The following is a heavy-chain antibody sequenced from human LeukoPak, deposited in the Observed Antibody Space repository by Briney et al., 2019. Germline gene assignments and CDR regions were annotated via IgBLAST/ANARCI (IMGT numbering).Heavy chain of an antibody. CDR3: ARFSGHGDYFWFDP. CDR1: GGTLSTYA. Sequence: VASVKVSCKTSGGTLSTYAIIWVRQAPGQGLEWIGGIIPIFGTANYAQKFQVRVTITADESTSTPYMELSSLRSEDTAVYYCARFSGHGDYFWFDPWGQGTLVTVSS. J-gene: IGHJ5*02. V-gene: IGHV1-69*13. CDR2: IIPIFGTA. D-gene: IGHD4-17*01.